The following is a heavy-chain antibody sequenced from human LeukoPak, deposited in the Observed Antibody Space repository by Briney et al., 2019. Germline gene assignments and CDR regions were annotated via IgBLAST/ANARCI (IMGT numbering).Heavy chain of an antibody. J-gene: IGHJ3*02. V-gene: IGHV1-8*01. CDR3: ARDEGPPSDAFDI. Sequence: GASVKVSCKASGYTFTSYDINWVRQATGQGLEWMGWMNPNSGYTGYAQKFQGRVTLTRDTSISTAYMELSGLRSDDTAVYYCARDEGPPSDAFDIWGQGTMVTVSS. CDR2: MNPNSGYT. CDR1: GYTFTSYD.